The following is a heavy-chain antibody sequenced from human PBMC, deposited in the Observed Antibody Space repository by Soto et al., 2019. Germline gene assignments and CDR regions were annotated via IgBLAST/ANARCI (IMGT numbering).Heavy chain of an antibody. CDR2: IYPGDSDT. Sequence: GESLKISCKGSGYSFTSYWIGWVRQMPGKGLEWMGIIYPGDSDTRYSPSFQGQVTISADKSISTAYLQWSSLKASDTAMYYCARHFDYYDSSGYYPDYWGQGTLVTVSS. V-gene: IGHV5-51*01. CDR1: GYSFTSYW. J-gene: IGHJ4*02. D-gene: IGHD3-22*01. CDR3: ARHFDYYDSSGYYPDY.